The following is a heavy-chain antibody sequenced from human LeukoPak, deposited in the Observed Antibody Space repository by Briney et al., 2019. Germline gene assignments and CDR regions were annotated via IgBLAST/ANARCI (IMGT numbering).Heavy chain of an antibody. CDR2: IYRSGST. D-gene: IGHD2-21*02. J-gene: IGHJ5*02. Sequence: SETLSLTCAVYGGSFSGYYWSWIRQPPGKGLEWIGEIYRSGSTNYNPSLKSRVTISVDKSKNQFSLKLSSVTAADTAVYYCARSVVVTAPYNWFDPWGQGTLVTVSS. CDR1: GGSFSGYY. CDR3: ARSVVVTAPYNWFDP. V-gene: IGHV4-34*01.